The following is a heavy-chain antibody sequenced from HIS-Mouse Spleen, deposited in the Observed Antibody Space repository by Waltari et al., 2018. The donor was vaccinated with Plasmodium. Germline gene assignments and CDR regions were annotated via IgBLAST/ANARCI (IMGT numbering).Heavy chain of an antibody. CDR3: ARTIASVGTGYAFGI. Sequence: EVQLVESGGGLVQPGGSLRLSCAASGFSFSSYWMHWVRQAPGKGLVWVSRINSDGSSTRYADSVKGRFTITRDNAKNTVYLEMNSPGAEDTAVEYCARTIASVGTGYAFGIWGQGTMVTVSS. J-gene: IGHJ3*02. D-gene: IGHD6-13*01. CDR1: GFSFSSYW. V-gene: IGHV3-74*01. CDR2: INSDGSST.